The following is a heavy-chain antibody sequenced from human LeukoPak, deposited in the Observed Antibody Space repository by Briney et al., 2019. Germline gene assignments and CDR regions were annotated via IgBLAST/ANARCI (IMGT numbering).Heavy chain of an antibody. CDR2: INHSGST. Sequence: SETLSLTCAVYGGSFSGYYWSWIRQPPGKGLEWIGEINHSGSTNYNPSLKSRVTISVDTSKNQFSLKLSSVTAADTAVYYCARDVAARPRYFDYWGQGTLVTVSS. CDR1: GGSFSGYY. J-gene: IGHJ4*02. V-gene: IGHV4-34*01. D-gene: IGHD6-6*01. CDR3: ARDVAARPRYFDY.